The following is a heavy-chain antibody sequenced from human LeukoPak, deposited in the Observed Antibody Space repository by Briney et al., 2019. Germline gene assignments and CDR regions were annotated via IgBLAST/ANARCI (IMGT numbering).Heavy chain of an antibody. Sequence: GRSLRLSCAASGFTFSNYALHWVRQAPGKGLEWVAVISYDGSNKFYADSVRGRFTISRDNAKNSLYLQMNSLRAEDTAVYYCARVLGIAVAGTGWGQGTLVTVSS. CDR2: ISYDGSNK. V-gene: IGHV3-30*04. CDR1: GFTFSNYA. J-gene: IGHJ4*02. D-gene: IGHD6-19*01. CDR3: ARVLGIAVAGTG.